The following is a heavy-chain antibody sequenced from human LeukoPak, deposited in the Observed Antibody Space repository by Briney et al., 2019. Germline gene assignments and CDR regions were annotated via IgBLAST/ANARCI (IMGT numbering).Heavy chain of an antibody. Sequence: GGSLRLSCAASGFTFSDYYMSWIRQAPGKGLEWVSYMSSSGCTIYYADSVKGRFTISRDNAKNSLYLQMNSLRAEDTAVYHCARTPMRGSGWPLGEYYFDYWGQGTLVTVSS. CDR2: MSSSGCTI. D-gene: IGHD6-19*01. CDR1: GFTFSDYY. V-gene: IGHV3-11*01. CDR3: ARTPMRGSGWPLGEYYFDY. J-gene: IGHJ4*02.